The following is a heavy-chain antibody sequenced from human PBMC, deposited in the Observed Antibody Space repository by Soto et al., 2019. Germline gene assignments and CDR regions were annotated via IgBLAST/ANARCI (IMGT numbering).Heavy chain of an antibody. J-gene: IGHJ5*02. Sequence: SETLSLTCTVSGGSISSSSFHWGWIRQPPGKGLEWIGSIYYSGSTYYSPSLKSRGTISVDTSKNQFSLKRSSVTAADTAVYYCARRERAAGTDWWFDPWGHRTLVTVSS. CDR3: ARRERAAGTDWWFDP. V-gene: IGHV4-39*01. D-gene: IGHD6-13*01. CDR2: IYYSGST. CDR1: GGSISSSSFH.